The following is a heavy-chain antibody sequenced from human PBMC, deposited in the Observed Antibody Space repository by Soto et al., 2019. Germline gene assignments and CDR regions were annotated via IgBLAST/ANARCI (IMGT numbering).Heavy chain of an antibody. CDR3: ARDLGNFDWLPGYYYGMDV. Sequence: GGSLRLSCAASGFTFSSYWMSWVRQAPGKGLEWVANIKQDGSEKYYVDSVKGRFTISRDNAKNSLYLQMNSLRAEDTAVYYCARDLGNFDWLPGYYYGMDVWGQGTTVTVSS. D-gene: IGHD3-9*01. V-gene: IGHV3-7*01. J-gene: IGHJ6*02. CDR2: IKQDGSEK. CDR1: GFTFSSYW.